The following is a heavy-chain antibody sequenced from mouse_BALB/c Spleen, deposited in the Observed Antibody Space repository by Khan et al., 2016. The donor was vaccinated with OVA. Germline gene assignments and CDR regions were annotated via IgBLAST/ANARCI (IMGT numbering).Heavy chain of an antibody. D-gene: IGHD4-1*01. CDR3: ASHLTGSFAY. CDR1: GFTFSSYS. J-gene: IGHJ3*01. V-gene: IGHV5-6*01. CDR2: MSSGGDYT. Sequence: EVELVESGGDLVKPGGSLKLSCAASGFTFSSYSMSWVRQIPDKRLERVATMSSGGDYTYYPDSVKGRFTISRDNAKNTLYLQMSSLKSEDTAMYYCASHLTGSFAYWGQGTLVTVSA.